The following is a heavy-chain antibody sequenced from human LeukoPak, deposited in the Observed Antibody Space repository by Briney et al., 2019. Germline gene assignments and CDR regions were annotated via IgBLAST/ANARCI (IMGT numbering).Heavy chain of an antibody. D-gene: IGHD2-15*01. CDR3: AKEGYCSGGDCYTYFDY. J-gene: IGHJ4*02. CDR2: ISGSGGST. Sequence: GGFLRLSCAAAGETFSSHAMSWVRRDPGQWLHLVSVISGSGGSTYYADSVKGRFTISRDNSKNMLYLQMNSLRAEDTAVYYCAKEGYCSGGDCYTYFDYWGQGSLVTVSS. CDR1: GETFSSHA. V-gene: IGHV3-23*01.